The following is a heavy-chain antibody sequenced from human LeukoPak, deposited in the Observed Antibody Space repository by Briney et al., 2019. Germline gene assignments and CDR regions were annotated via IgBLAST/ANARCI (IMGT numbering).Heavy chain of an antibody. Sequence: GGSLRLSCAASGFTVSSNYMSWVRQAPGKGLEWVSAIYSGGSTYYADSAKGRFTISRDNSKNTLFLQMNSLRAEDTAVYYCASQWVEYYFEYWGQGNLVTVSS. CDR1: GFTVSSNY. CDR2: IYSGGST. CDR3: ASQWVEYYFEY. V-gene: IGHV3-66*04. D-gene: IGHD1-26*01. J-gene: IGHJ4*02.